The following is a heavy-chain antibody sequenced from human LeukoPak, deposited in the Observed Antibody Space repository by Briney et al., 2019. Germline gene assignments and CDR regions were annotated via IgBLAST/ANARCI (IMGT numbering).Heavy chain of an antibody. CDR1: GYTFTGYY. D-gene: IGHD3-3*01. CDR3: ARGARRRYDFWSGYCKLDY. J-gene: IGHJ4*02. Sequence: ASVKVSCKASGYTFTGYYMHWVRQAPGQGLEWMGWINPNSGGTNYAQKFQGRVTMTRDTSISTAYMKLSRLRSDDTAVYYCARGARRRYDFWSGYCKLDYWGQGTLVTVSS. V-gene: IGHV1-2*02. CDR2: INPNSGGT.